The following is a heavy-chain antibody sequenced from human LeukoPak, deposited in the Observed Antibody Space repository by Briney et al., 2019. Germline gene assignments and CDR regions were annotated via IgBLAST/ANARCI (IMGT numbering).Heavy chain of an antibody. CDR2: INPNSGGT. CDR3: FITMIVVVIKMWVFLFRGGPKIDI. V-gene: IGHV1-2*02. CDR1: GYTFTGYY. Sequence: ASVKVSCKASGYTFTGYYMHWVRQAPGQGLEWMGWINPNSGGTNYAQKLQGRVTMTRDTSISTAYMELSRLRSDDTAVYYCFITMIVVVIKMWVFLFRGGPKIDIWGQGTMVTVSS. J-gene: IGHJ3*02. D-gene: IGHD3-22*01.